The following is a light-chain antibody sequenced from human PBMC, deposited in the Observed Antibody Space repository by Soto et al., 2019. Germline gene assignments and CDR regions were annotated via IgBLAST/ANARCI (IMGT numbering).Light chain of an antibody. J-gene: IGKJ2*01. Sequence: DTVLTQSPGTLSLSPGERATLSCRASRSVSNNFLAWYQQKPGQAPRLLIYGSSSRATGIPDRFSGSGSGTDFTLTISRLEPEDFAVYFCQQYGSSFPHNFGQGTKVEIK. CDR3: QQYGSSFPHN. CDR2: GSS. CDR1: RSVSNNF. V-gene: IGKV3-20*01.